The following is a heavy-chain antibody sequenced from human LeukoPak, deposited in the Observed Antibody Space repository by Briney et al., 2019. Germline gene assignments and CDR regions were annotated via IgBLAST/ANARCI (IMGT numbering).Heavy chain of an antibody. CDR2: INPSGGST. Sequence: VASVKVSCKASGYTFTSYYMHWVRQAPGQGLEWMGIINPSGGSTSYAQKFQGRVTMTRDTSTSTVYMELSSLRSEDTAVYYCAREAYYDILTGYSPHYFDYWGQGTLVTVSS. V-gene: IGHV1-46*01. D-gene: IGHD3-9*01. CDR1: GYTFTSYY. J-gene: IGHJ4*02. CDR3: AREAYYDILTGYSPHYFDY.